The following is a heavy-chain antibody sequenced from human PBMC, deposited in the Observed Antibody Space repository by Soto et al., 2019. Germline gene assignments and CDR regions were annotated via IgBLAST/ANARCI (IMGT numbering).Heavy chain of an antibody. Sequence: GGSLRLSCTASGFTFSSYAMTWVRQAPGRGLEGVSGITASGGRTFYADSVKGRFTISRDNSRSTLYLQMNSLRAEDTAVYYCARDRSGYEPRRAQSYDCMAVSGQGSTVIGSS. CDR1: GFTFSSYA. CDR3: ARDRSGYEPRRAQSYDCMAV. D-gene: IGHD5-12*01. V-gene: IGHV3-23*01. CDR2: ITASGGRT. J-gene: IGHJ6*01.